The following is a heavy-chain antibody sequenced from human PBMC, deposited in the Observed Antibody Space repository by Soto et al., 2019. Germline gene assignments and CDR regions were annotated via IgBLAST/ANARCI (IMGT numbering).Heavy chain of an antibody. CDR1: GYPLTELS. J-gene: IGHJ4*02. CDR2: FDPEDGET. CDR3: ATSQLEQTDY. Sequence: VXSVKVSCKVSGYPLTELSMHWVRQAPGKGLEWMGGFDPEDGETIYARKFQGRVTMTEDTSTDTAYMELSSLRSEDTAVYYCATSQLEQTDYWGQRTLVTVSS. D-gene: IGHD1-1*01. V-gene: IGHV1-24*01.